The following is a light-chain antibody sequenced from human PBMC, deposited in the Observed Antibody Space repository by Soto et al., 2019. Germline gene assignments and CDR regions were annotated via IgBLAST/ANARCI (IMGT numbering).Light chain of an antibody. CDR1: SSNIGINY. CDR2: RNN. CDR3: AAWDDSLRNVL. V-gene: IGLV1-47*01. J-gene: IGLJ2*01. Sequence: QSVLTQPPSASGTPGQRVTISCSGSSSNIGINYVYWYQQLPGTAPKLLIYRNNQRPSGVPDRFSGSKSGTSASLAISGLRSEDEADYYCAAWDDSLRNVLFGGGTQLTVL.